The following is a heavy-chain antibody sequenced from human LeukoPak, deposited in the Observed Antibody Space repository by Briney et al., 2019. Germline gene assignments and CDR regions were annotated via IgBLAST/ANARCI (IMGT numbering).Heavy chain of an antibody. CDR2: INWNGGST. V-gene: IGHV3-20*04. D-gene: IGHD3-22*01. CDR3: ASDNYYESSGYDYFDY. Sequence: GGSLRLSCAASGFTFDDYGMSWVRQAPRKGLEWVSGINWNGGSTGYADSVKGRFTISRDNAKNSLYLQMNSLRAEDTALYYCASDNYYESSGYDYFDYWGQGTLVTVSS. J-gene: IGHJ4*02. CDR1: GFTFDDYG.